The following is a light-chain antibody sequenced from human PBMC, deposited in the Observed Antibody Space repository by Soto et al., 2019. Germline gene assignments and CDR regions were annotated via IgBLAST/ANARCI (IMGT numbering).Light chain of an antibody. V-gene: IGKV2-28*01. Sequence: DIVMTQSPLSLPVTPGEPASISCRSSQSLLHSDGYNYLVWYLQKPGQSPQLLIYLGSNRASGVPDRFSGSGSCTDVTLKISRVEAEDVGVYYCMQALQTLRTFGQGTKVEIK. CDR1: QSLLHSDGYNY. J-gene: IGKJ1*01. CDR3: MQALQTLRT. CDR2: LGS.